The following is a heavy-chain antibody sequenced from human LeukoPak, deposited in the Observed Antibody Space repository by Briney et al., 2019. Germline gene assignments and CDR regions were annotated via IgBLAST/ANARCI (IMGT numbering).Heavy chain of an antibody. CDR1: GAPIKSYY. CDR3: ARGIFGMVNNRPHSPYYFVF. CDR2: IYYSGTT. Sequence: SETLSLTCTVSGAPIKSYYWNWIRQPPGKGLEWIGYIYYSGTTIYSPSLKSRVAMSIDTSKNQFALESTSMTAADTATYYCARGIFGMVNNRPHSPYYFVFWRQGTPVTVSS. D-gene: IGHD3-3*01. V-gene: IGHV4-59*01. J-gene: IGHJ4*02.